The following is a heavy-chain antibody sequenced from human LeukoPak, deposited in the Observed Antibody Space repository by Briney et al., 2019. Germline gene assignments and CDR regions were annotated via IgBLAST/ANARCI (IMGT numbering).Heavy chain of an antibody. CDR1: GGSISSSNW. CDR2: IYHSGST. CDR3: ARARVVQLWDTSTGYFDY. V-gene: IGHV4-4*02. Sequence: SGTLSLTCAVSGGSISSSNWWSWVRQPPGKGLEWIGEIYHSGSTNYNPSLKSRVTISVDKSKNQFSLKLSSVTAADTAVYYCARARVVQLWDTSTGYFDYWGQGTLVTVSS. D-gene: IGHD5-18*01. J-gene: IGHJ4*02.